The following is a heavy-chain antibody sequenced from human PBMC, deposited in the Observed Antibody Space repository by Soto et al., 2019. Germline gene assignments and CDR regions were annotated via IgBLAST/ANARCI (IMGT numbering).Heavy chain of an antibody. J-gene: IGHJ3*02. CDR1: GYTFSSFR. D-gene: IGHD3-22*01. V-gene: IGHV1-18*01. Sequence: QVRLVQSGAEVKKPGASVKVSCKASGYTFSSFRINWVRQAPGQGLEWMGWISPYNGNTNYVQKLQGRVTMTTDTSTITAYMEVRSLRSDDTAVYYCARGGTSTYYYDAFDIWGQGTVVTVSS. CDR2: ISPYNGNT. CDR3: ARGGTSTYYYDAFDI.